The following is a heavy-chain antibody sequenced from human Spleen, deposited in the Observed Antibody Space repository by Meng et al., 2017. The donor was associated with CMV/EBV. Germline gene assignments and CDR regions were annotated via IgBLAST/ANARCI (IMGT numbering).Heavy chain of an antibody. V-gene: IGHV4-38-2*01. Sequence: ESLKISCEVSGFTFSSYSMNWVRQAPGKGLEWIGSIFHTGSTYYNPSLKSRVTISVDTSKNQFSLKLSSVTAADTAVYSCARVQSRDGYKPPRGGHFDSWGQGTLVTVSS. CDR2: IFHTGST. D-gene: IGHD5-24*01. CDR3: ARVQSRDGYKPPRGGHFDS. CDR1: GFTFSSYS. J-gene: IGHJ4*02.